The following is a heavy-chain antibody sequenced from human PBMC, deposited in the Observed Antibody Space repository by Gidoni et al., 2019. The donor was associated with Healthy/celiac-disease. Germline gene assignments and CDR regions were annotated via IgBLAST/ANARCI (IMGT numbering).Heavy chain of an antibody. V-gene: IGHV3-21*01. D-gene: IGHD2-2*02. Sequence: EVQLVESGGGLVKPGGSLRISCSASGFTFRSYSMNWGRQAPGKGLGWVSSISSSSSYIYYADSVKGRFTISRDNAKNSLYLQMNSLRAEDTAVYYCARAIYTPHYTFWGQGTLVTVSS. CDR1: GFTFRSYS. J-gene: IGHJ4*02. CDR2: ISSSSSYI. CDR3: ARAIYTPHYTF.